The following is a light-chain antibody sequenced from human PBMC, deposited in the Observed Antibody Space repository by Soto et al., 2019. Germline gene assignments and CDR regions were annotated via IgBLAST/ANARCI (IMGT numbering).Light chain of an antibody. CDR2: GAS. J-gene: IGKJ2*01. CDR3: QQYGSSPPMYT. V-gene: IGKV3-20*01. CDR1: QSVSSSS. Sequence: EIVLTQSPGTLSLSPGERATLSCRASQSVSSSSLAWYQQKTDQAPRLLIYGASSRATGIPDRFSGSGSGTDFTLTISRLEPEDFAVYYCQQYGSSPPMYTFGQGTKLEIK.